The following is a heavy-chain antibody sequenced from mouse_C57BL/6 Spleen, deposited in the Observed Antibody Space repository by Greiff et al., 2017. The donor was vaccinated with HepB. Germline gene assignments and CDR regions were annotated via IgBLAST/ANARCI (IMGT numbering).Heavy chain of an antibody. V-gene: IGHV5-4*01. CDR3: ARWTTTVVVPYAMDY. D-gene: IGHD1-1*01. CDR1: GFTFSSYA. J-gene: IGHJ4*01. Sequence: EVQLVESGGGLVKPGGSLKLSCAASGFTFSSYAMSWVRQTPEKRLEWVATISDGGSYTYYPDNVKGRFTISRDNAKNNLYLQMSHLKSEDTAMYYCARWTTTVVVPYAMDYWGQGTSVTVSS. CDR2: ISDGGSYT.